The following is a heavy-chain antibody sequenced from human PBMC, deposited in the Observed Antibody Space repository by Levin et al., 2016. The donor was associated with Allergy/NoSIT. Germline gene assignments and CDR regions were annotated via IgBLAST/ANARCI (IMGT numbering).Heavy chain of an antibody. CDR3: ARAFTVTGSYYYYYYYMDV. CDR2: INHSGST. CDR1: GFTFNRYW. V-gene: IGHV4-34*01. D-gene: IGHD4-11*01. Sequence: GSLRLSCAASGFTFNRYWMHWVRQAPGKGLEWIGEINHSGSTNYNPSLKSRVTISVDTSKNQFSLKLSSVTAADTAVYYCARAFTVTGSYYYYYYYMDVWGKGATVTVSS. J-gene: IGHJ6*03.